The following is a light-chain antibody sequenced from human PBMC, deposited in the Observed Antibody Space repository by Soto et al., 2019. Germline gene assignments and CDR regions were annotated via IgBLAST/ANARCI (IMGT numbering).Light chain of an antibody. CDR1: NIGSKS. J-gene: IGLJ1*01. V-gene: IGLV3-21*04. Sequence: SYELTQPPSESVAPGKTARITCGGNNIGSKSVHWYQQKPGQAPVLVIYYDSDRPSGIPERFSGSNSGNTATLTISRVEAGDEADYYCQVWDSSSDHPYVFGTGTKLTVL. CDR2: YDS. CDR3: QVWDSSSDHPYV.